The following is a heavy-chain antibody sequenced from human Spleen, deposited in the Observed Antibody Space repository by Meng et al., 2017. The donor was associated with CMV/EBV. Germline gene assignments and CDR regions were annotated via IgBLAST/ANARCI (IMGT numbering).Heavy chain of an antibody. CDR3: ASLGEVTPFDY. D-gene: IGHD4-23*01. J-gene: IGHJ4*02. V-gene: IGHV3-30*02. CDR1: GFTLSNSG. Sequence: GESLKISCAASGFTLSNSGMHWVRQAPGKGLEWVALIRYDGSNKYYADSVKGRFTISRDNSKNTLYLQMNSLRAEDTAVYYCASLGEVTPFDYWGQGTLVTVSS. CDR2: IRYDGSNK.